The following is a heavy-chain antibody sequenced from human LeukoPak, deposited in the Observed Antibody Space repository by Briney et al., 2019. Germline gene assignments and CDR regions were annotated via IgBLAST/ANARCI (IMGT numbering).Heavy chain of an antibody. D-gene: IGHD3-22*01. Sequence: PGGSLRLSCAASGLTFSSYWWSWVRQVPGKGLEWVANIKQDGSEKYYVDSVKGRFAISRDNAKNSLYLQMNSLRAEDTALYYCAGAHNYELDFWGQGTLVTVSS. J-gene: IGHJ4*02. CDR3: AGAHNYELDF. CDR1: GLTFSSYW. V-gene: IGHV3-7*01. CDR2: IKQDGSEK.